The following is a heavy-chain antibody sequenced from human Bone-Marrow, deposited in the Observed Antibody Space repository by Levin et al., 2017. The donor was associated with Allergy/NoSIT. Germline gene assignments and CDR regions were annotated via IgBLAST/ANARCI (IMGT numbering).Heavy chain of an antibody. D-gene: IGHD1-26*01. CDR1: GFTFNNYA. V-gene: IGHV3-23*01. J-gene: IGHJ2*01. CDR3: ARGALQGGLIVVFYFDL. Sequence: PGGSLRLSCSASGFTFNNYALNWVRQAPGKGLEWVAAISGPGDSTLYADSVKGRFTISRDNSENTVYLQMNSLRAEDTALYYCARGALQGGLIVVFYFDLWGRGTLVSVSS. CDR2: ISGPGDST.